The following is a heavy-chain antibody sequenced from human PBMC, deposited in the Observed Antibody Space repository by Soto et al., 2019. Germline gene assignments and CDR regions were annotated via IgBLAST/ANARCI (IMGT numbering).Heavy chain of an antibody. Sequence: EVQLVESGGGVVRPGGSLRLSCAASGFTFDDYGMSWVRQAPGKGLEWVSGINWNGGSTGYADSVKGRFTISRDNAKNSLYLHMISRRAVDTALYYCARLYISRWYGRGRYWGQGPMVIVSS. D-gene: IGHD3-10*01. V-gene: IGHV3-20*04. CDR2: INWNGGST. CDR3: ARLYISRWYGRGRY. J-gene: IGHJ1*01. CDR1: GFTFDDYG.